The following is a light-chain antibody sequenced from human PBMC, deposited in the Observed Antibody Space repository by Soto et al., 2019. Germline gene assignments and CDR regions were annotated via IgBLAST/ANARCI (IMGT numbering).Light chain of an antibody. CDR1: QGIGIY. J-gene: IGKJ2*01. CDR2: DSS. Sequence: DIQMTQSPSSLSASVGDRVTITCRASQGIGIYLAWYQQKPGKAPKLLIYDSSTLRSGVPSRFSGSGSGTDFTLTISSLQPEDFATYYCQQSYNAPRTFGQGTKLEIE. V-gene: IGKV1-39*01. CDR3: QQSYNAPRT.